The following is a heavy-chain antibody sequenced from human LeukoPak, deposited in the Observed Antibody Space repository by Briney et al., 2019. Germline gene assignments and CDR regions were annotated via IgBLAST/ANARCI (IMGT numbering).Heavy chain of an antibody. CDR3: ARLHHRNRVVLDYYFDY. CDR2: IYTSGST. J-gene: IGHJ4*02. V-gene: IGHV4-4*09. CDR1: GDSIRSYY. Sequence: PSETLSLTCSVSGDSIRSYYWSWIRQPPGKGLEWIGYIYTSGSTNYNPSLKSRVTISVDTSKNQFSLKLSSVTAADTAVYYCARLHHRNRVVLDYYFDYWGQGTLVTVSS. D-gene: IGHD2-21*01.